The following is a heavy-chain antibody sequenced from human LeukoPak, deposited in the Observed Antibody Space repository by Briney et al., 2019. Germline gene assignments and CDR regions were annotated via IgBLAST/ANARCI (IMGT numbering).Heavy chain of an antibody. Sequence: GGSLRLSCAASGFTFSDYYMSWIRQAPGKGPEWVSYISSSSSYTNYADSVKGRFTISRDNAKNSLYLQMNSLRAEDTAVYYCAKGGGAYYSDSSTYSAPFEHWGQGTLVTVSS. J-gene: IGHJ4*02. V-gene: IGHV3-11*05. CDR2: ISSSSSYT. D-gene: IGHD3-22*01. CDR3: AKGGGAYYSDSSTYSAPFEH. CDR1: GFTFSDYY.